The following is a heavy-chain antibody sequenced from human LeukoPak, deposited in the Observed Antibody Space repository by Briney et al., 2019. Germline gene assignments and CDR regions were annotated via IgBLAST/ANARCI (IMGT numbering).Heavy chain of an antibody. D-gene: IGHD1-26*01. CDR1: GFTFSSYS. CDR3: ARDREGATSPFDY. CDR2: ISSSSYI. J-gene: IGHJ4*02. Sequence: GGSLRLSCAASGFTFSSYSMNWVRQAPGKGLEWVSSISSSSYIYYADSVKGRFTISRDNAKNSLYLQMNSLRAEDTAVYYCARDREGATSPFDYWGQGTLVTVSS. V-gene: IGHV3-21*01.